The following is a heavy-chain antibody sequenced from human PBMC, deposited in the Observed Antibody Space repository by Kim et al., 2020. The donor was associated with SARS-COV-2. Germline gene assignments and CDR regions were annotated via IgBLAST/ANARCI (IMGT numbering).Heavy chain of an antibody. CDR3: ARGGRGDHFYNGMDV. J-gene: IGHJ6*02. V-gene: IGHV1-18*01. CDR2: IGAYNGMS. CDR1: GYTFAAYG. D-gene: IGHD2-21*02. Sequence: ASVKVSCKASGYTFAAYGISWVRQARGQGREWMGGIGAYNGMSDYGQTFHDRITMTTDISWSIAYLEVRSLRSDDTAIYYCARGGRGDHFYNGMDVWGQGTAVIVSS.